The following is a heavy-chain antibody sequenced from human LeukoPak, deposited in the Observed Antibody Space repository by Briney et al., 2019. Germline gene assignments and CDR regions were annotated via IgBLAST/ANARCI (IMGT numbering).Heavy chain of an antibody. D-gene: IGHD2-2*01. Sequence: ASVKVFCKASGYTFTGYHMHWVRQAPGQGLEWMGRINPNSGDTNYAQKFQGRVTMTRDTSISTAYMELSRLRSDDTAVYYCARDYCSSTSRLFDYWGQGTLVTVSS. CDR3: ARDYCSSTSRLFDY. J-gene: IGHJ4*02. V-gene: IGHV1-2*06. CDR1: GYTFTGYH. CDR2: INPNSGDT.